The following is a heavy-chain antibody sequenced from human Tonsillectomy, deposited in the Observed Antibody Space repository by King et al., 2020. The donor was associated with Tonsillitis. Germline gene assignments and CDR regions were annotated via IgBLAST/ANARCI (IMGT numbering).Heavy chain of an antibody. V-gene: IGHV4-30-2*01. D-gene: IGHD3-22*01. CDR2: IYHSGAI. Sequence: LQLQESGSGLVKPSQTLSLTCAVSGGSINSGGFSWSWIRQPPGKGLEWIGYIYHSGAIYYDPSLKSRVTISVDRSKNQFSLKLSSVTAADTAVYFCARGPLLGYYYGLDVWAKGPRSPSP. CDR1: GGSINSGGFS. CDR3: ARGPLLGYYYGLDV. J-gene: IGHJ6*02.